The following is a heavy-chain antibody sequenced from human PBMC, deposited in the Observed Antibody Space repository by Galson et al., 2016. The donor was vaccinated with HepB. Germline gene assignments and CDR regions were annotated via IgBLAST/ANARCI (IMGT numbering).Heavy chain of an antibody. V-gene: IGHV1-3*04. CDR1: GYTFTSYA. CDR2: INNDSGYT. D-gene: IGHD2-21*02. CDR3: VKGPFEGGDVY. J-gene: IGHJ4*02. Sequence: SVKVSCKASGYTFTSYAMQWVRRAPGQGLEWMGWINNDSGYTKYSQKFQGRVTITRDTSSRTAYLELSRLTSEDPAVYYCVKGPFEGGDVYWGQGTLVTVSS.